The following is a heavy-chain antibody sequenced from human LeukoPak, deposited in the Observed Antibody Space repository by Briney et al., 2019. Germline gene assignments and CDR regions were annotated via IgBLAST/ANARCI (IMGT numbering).Heavy chain of an antibody. V-gene: IGHV3-66*01. D-gene: IGHD1-1*01. CDR1: GFTVSSNY. J-gene: IGHJ4*02. CDR3: ARAGNGWDDY. Sequence: PGGSLRLSCAASGFTVSSNYMSWVRQAPGKGLEWVSVIYSGGSTYYGDSVKGRFTISRDSSKNTLYLQMNSLRAEDTAVYYCARAGNGWDDYWGQGTLVTVSS. CDR2: IYSGGST.